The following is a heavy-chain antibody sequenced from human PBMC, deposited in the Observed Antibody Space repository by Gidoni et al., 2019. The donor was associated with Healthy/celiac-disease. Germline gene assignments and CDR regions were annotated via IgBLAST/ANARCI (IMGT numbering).Heavy chain of an antibody. CDR2: ISGSGGST. CDR1: GFTFSSYA. CDR3: AKDKVVVRGVIIENGMDV. J-gene: IGHJ6*02. V-gene: IGHV3-23*01. D-gene: IGHD3-10*01. Sequence: EVQLLESGGGWVQPGGSLRLSCAASGFTFSSYAMSWVRQDPGKGLEWVSAISGSGGSTYYADSVKGRFTISRDNSKNTLYLQMNSLRAEDTAVYYCAKDKVVVRGVIIENGMDVWGQGTTVTVSS.